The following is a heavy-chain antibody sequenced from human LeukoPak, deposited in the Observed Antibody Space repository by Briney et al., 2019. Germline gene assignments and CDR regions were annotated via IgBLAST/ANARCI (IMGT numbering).Heavy chain of an antibody. V-gene: IGHV4-59*01. Sequence: SETLSLTCTVSNGSINTYYWSWIRQPPRKGLEWIGYIYYSGSTNYNPSLKSRVTISVDTSKNQFSLKLSSVTAADTAVYYCARDGPGSTWYFDYWGQGTPVTVSS. CDR3: ARDGPGSTWYFDY. CDR2: IYYSGST. J-gene: IGHJ4*02. D-gene: IGHD6-13*01. CDR1: NGSINTYY.